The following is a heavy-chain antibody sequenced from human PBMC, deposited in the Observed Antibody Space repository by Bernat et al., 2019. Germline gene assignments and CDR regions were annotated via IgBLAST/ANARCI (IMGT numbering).Heavy chain of an antibody. CDR2: ISYDGSNK. V-gene: IGHV3-30-3*01. CDR1: GFTFSSYA. D-gene: IGHD3-10*01. CDR3: ARDAVNYYGSNVRGYFDY. J-gene: IGHJ4*02. Sequence: QVQLVESGGGVVQPGRSLIPPCAASGFTFSSYAMHWVRRAPGKGLEWVAVISYDGSNKYYADSVKDRFTISRDKSKNTLYLQMNSLRAEDTAVYYCARDAVNYYGSNVRGYFDYWGQGTLVTVSS.